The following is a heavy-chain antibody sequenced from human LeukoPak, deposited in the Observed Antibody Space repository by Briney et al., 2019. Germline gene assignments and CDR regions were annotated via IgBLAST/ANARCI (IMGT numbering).Heavy chain of an antibody. V-gene: IGHV1-2*02. CDR1: GYTYTDYY. CDR2: INPKSGGT. CDR3: ARDEIARLGSGVDY. D-gene: IGHD3-3*01. Sequence: ASVKVSCKASGYTYTDYYLHWVRQAPGQGLEWMGWINPKSGGTNYAQQLQGRVTMTRDTSIRTAYMELNRLRSDDTAVYYCARDEIARLGSGVDYWGQGTLVTVSS. J-gene: IGHJ4*02.